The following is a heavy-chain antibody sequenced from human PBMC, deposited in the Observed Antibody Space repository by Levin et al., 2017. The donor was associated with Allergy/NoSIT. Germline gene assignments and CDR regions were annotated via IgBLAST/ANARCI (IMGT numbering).Heavy chain of an antibody. CDR1: GGSISSSSYY. D-gene: IGHD3-10*01. Sequence: PSETLSLTCTVSGGSISSSSYYWGWIRQPPGKGLEWIGSIYYSGSTYYNPSLKSRVTISVDTSKNQFSLKLSSVTAADTAVYYCARQGYYYGSGSYRLHDAFDIWGQGTMVTVSS. CDR3: ARQGYYYGSGSYRLHDAFDI. CDR2: IYYSGST. J-gene: IGHJ3*02. V-gene: IGHV4-39*01.